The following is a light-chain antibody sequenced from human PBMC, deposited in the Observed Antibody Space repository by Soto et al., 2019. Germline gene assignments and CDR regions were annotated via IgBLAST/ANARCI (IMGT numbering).Light chain of an antibody. J-gene: IGLJ2*01. CDR3: AAWDVSLVV. Sequence: QSVLTQPPSASGTPGQRVTIFCSGSSSNIVTNTVIWYQQLPGAAPKLLIYSDNQRPSGVPDRFSGSKSGTSASLAISGLQSEDEADYYCAAWDVSLVVFGGGTKLTVL. CDR1: SSNIVTNT. V-gene: IGLV1-44*01. CDR2: SDN.